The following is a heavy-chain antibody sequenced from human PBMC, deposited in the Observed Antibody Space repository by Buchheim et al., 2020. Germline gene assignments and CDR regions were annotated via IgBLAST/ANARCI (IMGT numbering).Heavy chain of an antibody. V-gene: IGHV4-4*07. J-gene: IGHJ6*02. CDR2: TTTSGST. CDR1: GGPFRSYY. D-gene: IGHD4-17*01. CDR3: ARLSGAPPRLRRDMDV. Sequence: QVQLQESGPGLVKPSETLSLTCTVSGGPFRSYYWSWIRQPAGKGLEWIGRTTTSGSTHYNPSLKSRVTTSVDTSKNQFPLKLSSVAAADTAVYYCARLSGAPPRLRRDMDVWGQGTT.